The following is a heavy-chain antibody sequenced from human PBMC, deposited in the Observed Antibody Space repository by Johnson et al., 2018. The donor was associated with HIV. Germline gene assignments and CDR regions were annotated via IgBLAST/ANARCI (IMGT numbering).Heavy chain of an antibody. Sequence: VQLVESGGGLVQPGGSLRLSCAASGFTFSSYWMHWVRQAPGKGLEWVSGINWNGGSTGYADSVKGRFTISRDNAKNSLYLQMNSLRAEDTALYYCAKGGVWGSYRKTANAFDIWGQGTMVTVSS. V-gene: IGHV3-20*04. D-gene: IGHD3-16*02. CDR3: AKGGVWGSYRKTANAFDI. CDR1: GFTFSSYW. J-gene: IGHJ3*02. CDR2: INWNGGST.